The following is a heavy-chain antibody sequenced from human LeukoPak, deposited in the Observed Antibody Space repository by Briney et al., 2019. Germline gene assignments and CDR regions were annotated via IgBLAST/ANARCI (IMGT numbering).Heavy chain of an antibody. CDR1: GGSFSGYY. J-gene: IGHJ2*01. CDR2: INHSGST. V-gene: IGHV4-34*01. Sequence: SETLSLTCAVYGGSFSGYYWSWIRQPPGKGLEWIGEINHSGSTNYNPSLKSRVTISVDTSKNQFSLQLNSVTPEDTAVYYCARGRAVAGTWYFDLWGRGTLVTVSS. D-gene: IGHD6-19*01. CDR3: ARGRAVAGTWYFDL.